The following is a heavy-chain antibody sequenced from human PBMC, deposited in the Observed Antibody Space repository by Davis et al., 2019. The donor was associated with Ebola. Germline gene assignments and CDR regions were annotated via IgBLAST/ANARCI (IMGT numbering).Heavy chain of an antibody. CDR1: GFTFSSYA. J-gene: IGHJ3*02. Sequence: PGGSLRLSCAASGFTFSSYAMSWVRQAPGKGLEWVSAISGSGGSTYYADSVKGRFTISRDNSKNTLYLQMNSLRAEDTVVYYCAKYVGATMLLYAFDIWGQGTMVTVSS. V-gene: IGHV3-23*01. CDR2: ISGSGGST. CDR3: AKYVGATMLLYAFDI. D-gene: IGHD1-26*01.